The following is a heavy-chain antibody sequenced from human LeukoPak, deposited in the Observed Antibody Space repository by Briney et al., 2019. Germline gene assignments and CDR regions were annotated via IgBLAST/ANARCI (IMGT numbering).Heavy chain of an antibody. CDR3: ARHVMPSYYDFWSGPYYYIDV. D-gene: IGHD3-3*01. J-gene: IGHJ6*03. Sequence: SETLSLTCTVSGGSISSYYWSWIRQPPGKGLEWIGYIYTSGSTNYNPSLKSRVTISVDTSKNQFSLKLSSVTAADTAVYYCARHVMPSYYDFWSGPYYYIDVWGKGTTVTVSS. CDR2: IYTSGST. V-gene: IGHV4-4*09. CDR1: GGSISSYY.